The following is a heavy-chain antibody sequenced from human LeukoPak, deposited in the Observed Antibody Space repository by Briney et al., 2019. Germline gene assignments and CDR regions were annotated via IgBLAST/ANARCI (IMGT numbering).Heavy chain of an antibody. D-gene: IGHD2-21*02. V-gene: IGHV4-34*01. J-gene: IGHJ4*02. CDR2: INHSGST. CDR1: GGSISIYY. CDR3: ARALRSRVVVTALSYYFDY. Sequence: PAETLSLTCTVSGGSISIYYWSWIRQPPGKGLERIGEINHSGSTNYNPSLKSRVTISVDTSKNQFSLKLSSVTAADTAVYYCARALRSRVVVTALSYYFDYWGQGTLVTVSS.